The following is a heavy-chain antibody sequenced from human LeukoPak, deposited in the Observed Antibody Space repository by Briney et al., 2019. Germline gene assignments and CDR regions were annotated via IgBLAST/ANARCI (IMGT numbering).Heavy chain of an antibody. CDR3: ARDFRYAFDN. D-gene: IGHD5-12*01. Sequence: GGSLRLSCAASGFTFSDYSMNWVRRAPGKGLEWISYIGISSGNTKYADSVKGRFTISGDNAKKSLYLQMSSLRVEDTAVYFCARDFRYAFDNWGQGTLVTVSS. J-gene: IGHJ4*02. V-gene: IGHV3-48*04. CDR1: GFTFSDYS. CDR2: IGISSGNT.